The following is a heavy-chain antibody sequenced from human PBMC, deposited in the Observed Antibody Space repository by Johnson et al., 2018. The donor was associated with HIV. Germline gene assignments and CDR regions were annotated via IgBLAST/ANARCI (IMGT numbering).Heavy chain of an antibody. CDR3: ARDPTTQNSRLTGDFGAFDI. CDR2: FYRNGGST. V-gene: IGHV3-20*04. Sequence: VQLVESGGGVVRPGGSLRLSCAASGFTLHDYDMSWVRQAPGKGLEWVSGFYRNGGSTGYAASVKGRFTIPRDNAKNSLYLQMNSLTVEDSALYYCARDPTTQNSRLTGDFGAFDIWGQGTMVTVSS. J-gene: IGHJ3*02. CDR1: GFTLHDYD. D-gene: IGHD7-27*01.